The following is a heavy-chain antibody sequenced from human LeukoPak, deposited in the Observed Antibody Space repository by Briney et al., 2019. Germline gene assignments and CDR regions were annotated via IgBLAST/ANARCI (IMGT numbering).Heavy chain of an antibody. CDR3: ATVYYDILTGYYVDY. Sequence: ASVKVSCKASGYTFTSYAMHWVRQAPGQRLEWMGWINAGNGNTKYSQKFKGRVTITRDTSASTAYMELSSLRSEDTAVYYCATVYYDILTGYYVDYWGQGTLVTVSS. V-gene: IGHV1-3*01. J-gene: IGHJ4*02. D-gene: IGHD3-9*01. CDR2: INAGNGNT. CDR1: GYTFTSYA.